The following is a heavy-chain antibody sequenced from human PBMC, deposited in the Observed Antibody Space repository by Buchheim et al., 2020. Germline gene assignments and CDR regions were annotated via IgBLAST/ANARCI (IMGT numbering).Heavy chain of an antibody. D-gene: IGHD3-22*01. Sequence: EVQLVESGGGLVKPGGSLRLSCAASGFTFSSYSMNWVRQAPGKGLEWVSSISSSSSYIYYADSVKGRFTISRDNAKNSLYLQMNSLRAEDTAVYYCARAVSPTYYYDSSGYYSARWCDPWGQGTL. CDR1: GFTFSSYS. J-gene: IGHJ5*02. CDR3: ARAVSPTYYYDSSGYYSARWCDP. CDR2: ISSSSSYI. V-gene: IGHV3-21*01.